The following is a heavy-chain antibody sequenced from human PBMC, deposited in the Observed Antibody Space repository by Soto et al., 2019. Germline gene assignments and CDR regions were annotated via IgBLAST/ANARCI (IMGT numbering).Heavy chain of an antibody. CDR1: GSSVSSGSYY. J-gene: IGHJ4*02. Sequence: KPSETLSLTCTVSGSSVSSGSYYWSWIRQPPGKGLEWIGYIYYSGSTNYNPSLKSRVTISVDTSKNQSSLKLSSVTAADTAVYYCARARYYYDSSGYYPDYWGQGTLVTVSS. D-gene: IGHD3-22*01. CDR3: ARARYYYDSSGYYPDY. V-gene: IGHV4-61*01. CDR2: IYYSGST.